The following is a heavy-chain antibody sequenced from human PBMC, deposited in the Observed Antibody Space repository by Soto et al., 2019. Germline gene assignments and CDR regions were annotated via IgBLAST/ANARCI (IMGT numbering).Heavy chain of an antibody. CDR2: ISAYNGNT. V-gene: IGHV1-18*01. D-gene: IGHD3-3*01. Sequence: QVQLVQSGAEVKKPGASVKVSCKASGYTFTSYGISWVRQAPGQGLEWMGWISAYNGNTNYAQKLQGRVTMTTDTSTSTGYMELRSRRSDDTAVYYCAREGRITIFGVGDPFDYWGQGTLVTVSS. CDR3: AREGRITIFGVGDPFDY. J-gene: IGHJ4*02. CDR1: GYTFTSYG.